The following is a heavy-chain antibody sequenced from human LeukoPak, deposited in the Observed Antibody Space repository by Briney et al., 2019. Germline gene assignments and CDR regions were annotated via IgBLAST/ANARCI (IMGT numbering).Heavy chain of an antibody. V-gene: IGHV3-23*01. Sequence: GGSLRLSCAVSGITLSNYGMSWVRQAPGKGLEWVAGLSGSGGGTNYADSVQGRFTISRDNPENTLYLQMNSLRAEDTAVYYCAKDRSYSGYVAYFDYWGQGTLVTVSS. CDR2: LSGSGGGT. CDR3: AKDRSYSGYVAYFDY. CDR1: GITLSNYG. D-gene: IGHD5-12*01. J-gene: IGHJ4*02.